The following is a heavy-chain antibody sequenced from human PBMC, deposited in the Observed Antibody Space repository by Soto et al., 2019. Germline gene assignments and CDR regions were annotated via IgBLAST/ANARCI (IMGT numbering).Heavy chain of an antibody. V-gene: IGHV3-48*03. CDR3: SRALTHYYDTSGPAFGY. Sequence: DVQLVESGGALVQPGGSLRLSCVGSGFTFSSFDMNWVRQAPGKGLEWISYISSRGISTYYADSVKGRFTISRANAENSLFLQMNSLRVEDTAVYYCSRALTHYYDTSGPAFGYWGQGTLLTVSS. CDR2: ISSRGIST. D-gene: IGHD3-22*01. J-gene: IGHJ4*02. CDR1: GFTFSSFD.